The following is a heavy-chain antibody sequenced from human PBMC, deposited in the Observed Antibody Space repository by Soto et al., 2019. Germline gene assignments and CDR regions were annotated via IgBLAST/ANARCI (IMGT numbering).Heavy chain of an antibody. V-gene: IGHV1-46*01. J-gene: IGHJ6*02. CDR3: ARDDSWELLTYYYYGMDV. CDR2: INPSGGST. D-gene: IGHD1-26*01. Sequence: ASVKVSCKASGYTFTRYYMHWVRQAPGQGLEWMGIINPSGGSTSYAQKFQGRVTMTRDTSTSTVYMELSSLRSEDTAVYYCARDDSWELLTYYYYGMDVWGQGTTVTVSS. CDR1: GYTFTRYY.